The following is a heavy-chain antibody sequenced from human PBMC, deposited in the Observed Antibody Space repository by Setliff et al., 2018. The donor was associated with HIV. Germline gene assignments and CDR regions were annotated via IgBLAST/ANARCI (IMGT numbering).Heavy chain of an antibody. D-gene: IGHD3-10*01. CDR2: IYTGGAT. CDR1: GFTFSSYA. CDR3: AKDRRYYYGSGSYAAET. Sequence: PGGSLRLSCAASGFTFSSYAMSWVRQAPGKGLEWASVIYTGGATFYADSVKGRFTISRDNSKNTLFLQMNSLRAEDTAVYYCAKDRRYYYGSGSYAAETWGQGTLVTVSS. J-gene: IGHJ5*02. V-gene: IGHV3-23*03.